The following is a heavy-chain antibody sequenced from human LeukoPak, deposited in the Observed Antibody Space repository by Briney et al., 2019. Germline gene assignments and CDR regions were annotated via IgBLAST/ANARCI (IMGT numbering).Heavy chain of an antibody. CDR1: GFTFSNYA. J-gene: IGHJ4*02. V-gene: IGHV3-30-3*01. CDR3: ARDPGGYDPYFDY. D-gene: IGHD5-12*01. CDR2: ISYDGSNK. Sequence: GGSLRLSCAASGFTFSNYAMHWVRQAPGKGLEWVAVISYDGSNKYYADSVKGRFTISRDNSKNTLYLQMNSLRAEDTAVYYCARDPGGYDPYFDYWGQGTLVTVSS.